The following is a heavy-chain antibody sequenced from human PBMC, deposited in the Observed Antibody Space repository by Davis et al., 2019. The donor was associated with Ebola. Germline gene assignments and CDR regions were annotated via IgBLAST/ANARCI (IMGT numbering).Heavy chain of an antibody. Sequence: ASVKVSCKASGYTFTSYYMHWVRQAPGQGLEWMGWINPNSGGTNYAQKFQGWVTMTRDTSISTAYMELSRLRSDDTAVYYCAREVVGANLGIMFGYYGMDVWGQGTTVTVSS. CDR2: INPNSGGT. D-gene: IGHD1-26*01. CDR3: AREVVGANLGIMFGYYGMDV. V-gene: IGHV1-2*04. J-gene: IGHJ6*02. CDR1: GYTFTSYY.